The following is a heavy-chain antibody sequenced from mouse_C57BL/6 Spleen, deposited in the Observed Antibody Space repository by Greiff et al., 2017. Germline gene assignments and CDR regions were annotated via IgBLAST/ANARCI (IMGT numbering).Heavy chain of an antibody. Sequence: QVQLQQPGAELVRPGTSVKLSCKASGYTFTSYWMHWVKQRPGQGLEWIGVIDPSDSYTNYNQKFKGKATLTVDTSSSTAYMQLSSLTSEDSAVYYCARWGGYYVFAYWGKGTLVTVSA. CDR2: IDPSDSYT. CDR3: ARWGGYYVFAY. V-gene: IGHV1-59*01. J-gene: IGHJ3*01. CDR1: GYTFTSYW. D-gene: IGHD2-3*01.